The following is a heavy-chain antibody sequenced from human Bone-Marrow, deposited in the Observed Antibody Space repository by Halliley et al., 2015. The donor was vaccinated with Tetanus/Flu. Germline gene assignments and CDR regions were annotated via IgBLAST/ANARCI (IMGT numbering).Heavy chain of an antibody. CDR3: VRHAFGGSGYYYFDY. D-gene: IGHD3-22*01. J-gene: IGHJ4*02. CDR2: IGPRESPP. Sequence: GRIGPRESPPDYNPSFQGHISISVDKSISTAYLQWSSLKASDTAIYYCVRHAFGGSGYYYFDYWGQGTLVTVSS. V-gene: IGHV5-10-1*01.